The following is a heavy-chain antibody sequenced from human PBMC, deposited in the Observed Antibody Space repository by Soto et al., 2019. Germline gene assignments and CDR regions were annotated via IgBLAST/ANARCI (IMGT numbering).Heavy chain of an antibody. CDR2: IYPGDSDT. CDR1: GYSFTTYW. CDR3: ARHRGYCSGTSCYSYYFDY. V-gene: IGHV5-51*01. Sequence: PGESLKISCKGSGYSFTTYWIGWVRQMPGKGLEWMGIIYPGDSDTRYSPSFQGQVTFSADKSISTAYLRWSSLKASDTAIYYCARHRGYCSGTSCYSYYFDYWGQGTLVTVSS. D-gene: IGHD2-2*01. J-gene: IGHJ4*02.